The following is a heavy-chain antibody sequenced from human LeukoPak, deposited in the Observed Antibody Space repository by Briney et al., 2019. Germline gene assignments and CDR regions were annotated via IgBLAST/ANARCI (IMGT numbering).Heavy chain of an antibody. Sequence: PSETLSLTCTVSGGSISSSSYYWSWIRQPPGKGLEWIGYIYYSGSTNYNPSLKSRVTISVDTSKNQFSLKLSSVTAADTAVYYCARVGLRRGSYFDYWGQGTLVTVSS. CDR2: IYYSGST. CDR1: GGSISSSSYY. CDR3: ARVGLRRGSYFDY. D-gene: IGHD1-26*01. V-gene: IGHV4-61*01. J-gene: IGHJ4*02.